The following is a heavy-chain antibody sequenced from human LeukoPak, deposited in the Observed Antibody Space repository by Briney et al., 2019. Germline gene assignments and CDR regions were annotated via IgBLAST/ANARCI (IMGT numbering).Heavy chain of an antibody. Sequence: PGGSLRLSCAASGFTFSSYDMHWVRQATGKGLEWVSAIGTAGDTYYPGSVKGRFTISRENAKNSLYFQMNSLRAEDTAVYYCARGSSSWYGDAFDIWGQGTMVTVSS. CDR1: GFTFSSYD. CDR2: IGTAGDT. D-gene: IGHD6-13*01. CDR3: ARGSSSWYGDAFDI. J-gene: IGHJ3*02. V-gene: IGHV3-13*01.